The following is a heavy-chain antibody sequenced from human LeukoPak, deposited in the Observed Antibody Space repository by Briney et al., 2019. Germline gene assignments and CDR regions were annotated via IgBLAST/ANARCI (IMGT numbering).Heavy chain of an antibody. J-gene: IGHJ4*02. CDR3: ARVPHNWDPQYYFDY. CDR1: GYTFTGYY. CDR2: INPNSGGT. V-gene: IGHV1-2*02. Sequence: ASVKVSCKASGYTFTGYYINWVRQAPGQGLEWMGWINPNSGGTNYAQKFQGRVTMTRDTSISTAYMELSRLRSDDTAVYYCARVPHNWDPQYYFDYWGQGTLVTVSS. D-gene: IGHD1-20*01.